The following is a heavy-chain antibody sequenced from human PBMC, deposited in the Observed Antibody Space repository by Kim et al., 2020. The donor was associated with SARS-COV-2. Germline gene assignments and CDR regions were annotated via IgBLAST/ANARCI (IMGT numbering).Heavy chain of an antibody. Sequence: SGPTLVNPTQTLTLTCTFSGFSLSTSGMCVSWIRQPPGKALEWLARIDWDDDKYYSTSLKTRLTISKDTSKNQVVLTMTNMDPVDTATYYCARTLYVFPDAIAAAGKRHSYYFDYWGQGTLVTVSS. CDR1: GFSLSTSGMC. J-gene: IGHJ4*02. CDR2: IDWDDDK. V-gene: IGHV2-70*11. CDR3: ARTLYVFPDAIAAAGKRHSYYFDY. D-gene: IGHD6-13*01.